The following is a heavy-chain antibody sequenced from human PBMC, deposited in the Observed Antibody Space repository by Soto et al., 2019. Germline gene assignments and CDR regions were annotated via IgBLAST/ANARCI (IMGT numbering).Heavy chain of an antibody. CDR2: LNGGGGRA. CDR3: AKGHGGYDFEH. J-gene: IGHJ4*02. CDR1: GFTFSSYV. Sequence: EVQLLESGGGLVQPGGSLRLSCAASGFTFSSYVMSWIRQAPGKGLEWVSGLNGGGGRAYYADSVKGRFTICRDNSKNTLFLQMNSMRAEDTAVYYCAKGHGGYDFEHWGQGTLVTVSS. V-gene: IGHV3-23*01. D-gene: IGHD5-12*01.